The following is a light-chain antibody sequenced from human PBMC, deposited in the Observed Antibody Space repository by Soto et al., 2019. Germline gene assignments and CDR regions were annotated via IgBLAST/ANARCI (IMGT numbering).Light chain of an antibody. CDR2: EVS. CDR3: CSYAGSSTYV. J-gene: IGLJ1*01. Sequence: QSALTQPASVSGSARQSITISCTGTSSDVGSYNLVSWYQQHPGKAPKLMIYEVSKRPSGVSNRFSGSKSGNTASLTISGLQAEDEADYYCCSYAGSSTYVFGTGTKVTVL. V-gene: IGLV2-23*02. CDR1: SSDVGSYNL.